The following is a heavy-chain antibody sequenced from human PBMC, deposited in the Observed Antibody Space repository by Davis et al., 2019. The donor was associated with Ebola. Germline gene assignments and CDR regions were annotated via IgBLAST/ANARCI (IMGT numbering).Heavy chain of an antibody. CDR2: IYYSGST. Sequence: MPSETLSLTCTVSGGSISSYYWSWIRQPPGKGLEWIGYIYYSGSTNYNPSLKSRVTISVDTSKNQFSLKLSSVTAADTAVYYCARGQTILPDFDYWGQGTLVTVSS. V-gene: IGHV4-59*12. D-gene: IGHD3-3*01. CDR3: ARGQTILPDFDY. CDR1: GGSISSYY. J-gene: IGHJ4*02.